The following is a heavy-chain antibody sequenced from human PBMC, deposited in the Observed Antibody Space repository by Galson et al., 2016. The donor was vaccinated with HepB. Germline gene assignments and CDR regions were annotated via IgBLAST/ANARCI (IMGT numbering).Heavy chain of an antibody. J-gene: IGHJ4*02. V-gene: IGHV3-23*01. CDR2: ISGSGGRT. CDR3: AKSGFFGELDK. D-gene: IGHD3-10*01. Sequence: SLRLSCAVSAGTFKNYAMNWVRQAPGKGLEWVAAISGSGGRTSCEDSVRGRFIISRDNSKNTLFLRMNSVGVEDTAVYFCAKSGFFGELDKWGQGTGVVVSS. CDR1: AGTFKNYA.